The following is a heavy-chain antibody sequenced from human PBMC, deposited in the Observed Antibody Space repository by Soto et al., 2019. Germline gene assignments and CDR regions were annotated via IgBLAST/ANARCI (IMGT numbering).Heavy chain of an antibody. CDR1: GGSISSYY. CDR3: ARGQQWLANWFDP. Sequence: SETLSLTCTVSGGSISSYYWSWIRQPPGKGLEWIGYIYYSGSTNYNPSLKSRVTISVDTSKNQFSLKLSSVTAADTAVYYCARGQQWLANWFDPWGQGTLVTVSS. D-gene: IGHD6-19*01. J-gene: IGHJ5*02. CDR2: IYYSGST. V-gene: IGHV4-59*01.